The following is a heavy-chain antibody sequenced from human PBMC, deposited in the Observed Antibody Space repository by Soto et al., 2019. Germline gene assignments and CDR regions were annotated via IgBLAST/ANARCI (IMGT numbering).Heavy chain of an antibody. CDR1: GYTFTSYG. J-gene: IGHJ6*02. CDR3: ARYSSSWYRYYGMDV. D-gene: IGHD6-13*01. Sequence: ASVKVSCKASGYTFTSYGISWVRQAPGQGLEWMGWISAYNGNTNYAQKLQGRVTMTTDTSTSTAYMELRSLRSDDTAVYYCARYSSSWYRYYGMDVWGQGTTVTVS. CDR2: ISAYNGNT. V-gene: IGHV1-18*01.